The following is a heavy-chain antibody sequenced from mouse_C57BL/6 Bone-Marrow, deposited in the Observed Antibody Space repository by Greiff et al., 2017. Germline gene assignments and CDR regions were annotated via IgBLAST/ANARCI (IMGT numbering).Heavy chain of an antibody. D-gene: IGHD2-4*01. J-gene: IGHJ3*01. V-gene: IGHV1-59*01. CDR3: ASGITNWFAY. Sequence: VKLQESGAELVRPGTSVKLSCKASGYTFTSYWMHWVKQRPGQGLEWIGVIDPSDSYTNYNQKFKGKATLTVDTTSSTAYMQLSSLTSEDSAVYYCASGITNWFAYWGQGTLVTVSA. CDR1: GYTFTSYW. CDR2: IDPSDSYT.